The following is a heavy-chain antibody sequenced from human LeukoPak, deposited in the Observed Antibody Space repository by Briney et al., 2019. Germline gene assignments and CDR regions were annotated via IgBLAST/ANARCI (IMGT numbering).Heavy chain of an antibody. Sequence: TGGSLSLSCAASGFTFSNYWMHWVRQAPGKGLEWVSRIYSDGSNTVYAEPVKGRFTISRDNAKNTLFLQMNSLRAEDTAVYYCGRGASWQGNVCEIWGQGTMVTVSS. J-gene: IGHJ3*02. CDR2: IYSDGSNT. CDR3: GRGASWQGNVCEI. V-gene: IGHV3-74*01. CDR1: GFTFSNYW. D-gene: IGHD3-10*01.